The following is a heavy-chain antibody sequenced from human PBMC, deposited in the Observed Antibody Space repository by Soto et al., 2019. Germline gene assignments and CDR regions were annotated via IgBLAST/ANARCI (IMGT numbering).Heavy chain of an antibody. D-gene: IGHD4-4*01. Sequence: GGSLRLSCVASGFTFGSYAMHWVRQAPGKGLVWVSRITNDGVSTSYADSVKGRFTISRDNAENTLYLQMSSLSADDAAVYYCVRDTSVTRVDYWGQGTLVTVSS. CDR3: VRDTSVTRVDY. J-gene: IGHJ4*02. CDR2: ITNDGVST. CDR1: GFTFGSYA. V-gene: IGHV3-74*01.